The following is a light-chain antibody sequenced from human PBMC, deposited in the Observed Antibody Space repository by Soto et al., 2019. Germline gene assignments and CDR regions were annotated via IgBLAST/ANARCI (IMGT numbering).Light chain of an antibody. CDR1: QSVSSY. CDR2: DAS. J-gene: IGKJ1*01. Sequence: EIVFAQSPATLSLSPGERATLSCRASQSVSSYLAWYQQKPGQAPRLLIYDASNRATGIPARFSGSGSGTDFTLTIRSLEPEDFAVYYCQQRSNWPRTFGQGTKVDI. V-gene: IGKV3-11*01. CDR3: QQRSNWPRT.